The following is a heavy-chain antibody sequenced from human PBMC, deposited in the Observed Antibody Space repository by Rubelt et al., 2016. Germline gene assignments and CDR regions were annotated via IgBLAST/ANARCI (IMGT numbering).Heavy chain of an antibody. J-gene: IGHJ4*02. CDR3: ARDRNYYDSSGFSNFDY. D-gene: IGHD3-22*01. Sequence: EVQLLESGGDLVQPGGSLRLSCAASGFTFSSSAMSWVRQAPGKGLEWVSGSSSNGGSTSYADSVKGRFTISRYHSKNTLYPQMNSLRAEDTDVYYWARDRNYYDSSGFSNFDYWGQGTLVTVSS. V-gene: IGHV3-23*01. CDR1: GFTFSSSA. CDR2: SSSNGGST.